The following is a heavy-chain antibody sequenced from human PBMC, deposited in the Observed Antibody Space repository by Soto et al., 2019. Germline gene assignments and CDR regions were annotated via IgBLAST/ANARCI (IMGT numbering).Heavy chain of an antibody. J-gene: IGHJ4*02. CDR2: IIPKYGTT. Sequence: QVQLMQSGAEVTKPGSSVKVSCKASGGPFNTFGISWVRQAPGQGLEWMGGIIPKYGTTNHARRFQGRVTITADESTTTAYLELSSLRHDDTAIYYCARTRQRRPVFYVDYWGQGTPISVTS. CDR1: GGPFNTFG. V-gene: IGHV1-69*01. CDR3: ARTRQRRPVFYVDY. D-gene: IGHD2-2*01.